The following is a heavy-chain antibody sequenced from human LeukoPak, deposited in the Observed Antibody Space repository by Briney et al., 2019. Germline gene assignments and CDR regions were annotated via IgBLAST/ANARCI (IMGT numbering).Heavy chain of an antibody. CDR3: ARRADIVVVPAAMLGLYFDY. CDR2: IIGSGGST. Sequence: GGSLRLSCAASGFTFSSYAMSWVRQAPGKGLEWVSAIIGSGGSTYYADSVKGRFTISRDNSKNTLYLQMNSLRAEDTAVYYCARRADIVVVPAAMLGLYFDYWGQGTLVTVSS. J-gene: IGHJ4*02. V-gene: IGHV3-23*01. CDR1: GFTFSSYA. D-gene: IGHD2-2*01.